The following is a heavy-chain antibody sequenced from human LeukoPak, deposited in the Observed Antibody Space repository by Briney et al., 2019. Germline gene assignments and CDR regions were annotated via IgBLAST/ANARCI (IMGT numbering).Heavy chain of an antibody. J-gene: IGHJ6*03. CDR1: GGSISSYY. Sequence: SETLSLTCTVSGGSISSYYWSWIRQPPGKGLEWIGYIYYSGSTNYNPSLKSRVAISVDTSKNQFSLKLSSVTAADTAVYYCARSGSDSAYYYYMDVWGKGTTVTISS. CDR3: ARSGSDSAYYYYMDV. CDR2: IYYSGST. V-gene: IGHV4-59*01. D-gene: IGHD3-10*01.